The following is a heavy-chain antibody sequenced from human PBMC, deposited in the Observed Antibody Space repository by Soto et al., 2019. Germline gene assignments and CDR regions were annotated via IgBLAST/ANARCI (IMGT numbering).Heavy chain of an antibody. D-gene: IGHD1-1*01. J-gene: IGHJ4*02. CDR3: ANDPVSGFNWNQYYFDY. CDR1: GFTFSSYA. V-gene: IGHV3-23*01. CDR2: ISGSGGST. Sequence: PGGSLRLSCAASGFTFSSYAMSWVRQAPGKGLEWVSAISGSGGSTYYADSVKGRFTISRDNSKNTLYLQMNSLRAEDTAVYYCANDPVSGFNWNQYYFDYWGQGTLVTVSS.